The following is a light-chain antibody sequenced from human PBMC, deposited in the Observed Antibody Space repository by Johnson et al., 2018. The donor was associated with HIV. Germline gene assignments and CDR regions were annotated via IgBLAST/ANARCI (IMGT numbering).Light chain of an antibody. CDR2: DNN. V-gene: IGLV1-51*01. Sequence: QSVLTQPPSVSAALGQKVTISCSGSSSNIGNNYVSWYQQLPGTAPKLLIYDNNKRPSGIPDRFSGSKSGTSATLGITGLQTGDEADYYCGTWDNSLSANVFGTGTKVTVL. CDR1: SSNIGNNY. CDR3: GTWDNSLSANV. J-gene: IGLJ1*01.